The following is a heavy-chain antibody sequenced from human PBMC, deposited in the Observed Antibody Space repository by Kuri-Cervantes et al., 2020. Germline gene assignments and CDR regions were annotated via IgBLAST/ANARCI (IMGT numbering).Heavy chain of an antibody. CDR3: ARMVGNGWGADY. Sequence: ASVKVSCKGSGYTFTGYYMHWVRQAPGQGLEWMGWINPNSGGTNYAQKFQGRVTMTRDKSISTAYMELSKRRSDDTAVCYCARMVGNGWGADYWGQGTLVTVSS. CDR2: INPNSGGT. J-gene: IGHJ4*02. CDR1: GYTFTGYY. V-gene: IGHV1-2*02. D-gene: IGHD6-19*01.